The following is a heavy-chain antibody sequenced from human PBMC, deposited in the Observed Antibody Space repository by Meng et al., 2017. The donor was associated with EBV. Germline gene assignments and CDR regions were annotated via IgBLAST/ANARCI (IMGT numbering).Heavy chain of an antibody. CDR1: WFSLSTSGVG. CDR3: AHRRDEYSSSWYGWFDP. V-gene: IGHV2-5*02. Sequence: SLHEFVATLVNPTPTLTLTCTFSWFSLSTSGVGGGWIRQPPGKALEWLALIYWDDDKRYSPSLKSRLTITKDTSKNQVVLTMTNMDPVDTATYYCAHRRDEYSSSWYGWFDPWGQGTLVTVSS. J-gene: IGHJ5*02. D-gene: IGHD6-13*01. CDR2: IYWDDDK.